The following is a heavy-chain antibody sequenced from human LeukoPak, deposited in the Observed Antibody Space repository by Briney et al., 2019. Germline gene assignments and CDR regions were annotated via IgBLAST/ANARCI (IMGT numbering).Heavy chain of an antibody. V-gene: IGHV3-15*01. CDR1: GFTFSNAW. J-gene: IGHJ4*02. Sequence: GGSLRLSCAASGFTFSNAWMSWVRQAPGKGLEWVGRIKSKTDGGTTDYAAPVKGRFTISRDDSKNTLYLQMNSLKTEDTAVYYCTTDHQLGDYVPDCGYWGQGTLVTVSS. CDR2: IKSKTDGGTT. CDR3: TTDHQLGDYVPDCGY. D-gene: IGHD4-17*01.